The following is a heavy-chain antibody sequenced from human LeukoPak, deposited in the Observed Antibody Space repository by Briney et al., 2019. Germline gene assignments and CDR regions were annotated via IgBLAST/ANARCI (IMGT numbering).Heavy chain of an antibody. Sequence: GASVKVSCKASGYTFGHHMHWVRQAPGQGLEWMGILNPGVDGPRYAEKFQGRVTMTRDTSTRTDYMEPNSLTFEDTAVYYCARDLGPGNQIDFWGQGTLVTVSS. CDR3: ARDLGPGNQIDF. CDR1: GYTFGHH. V-gene: IGHV1-46*01. J-gene: IGHJ4*02. CDR2: LNPGVDGP. D-gene: IGHD1-14*01.